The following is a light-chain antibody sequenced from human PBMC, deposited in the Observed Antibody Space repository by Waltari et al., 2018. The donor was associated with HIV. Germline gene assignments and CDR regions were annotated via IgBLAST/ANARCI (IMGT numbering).Light chain of an antibody. V-gene: IGLV1-47*01. Sequence: QSVLTQPPSASGTPGQRVTISCSGSSSNIGSTYVSCYQQHAGTAPKLPLYRNNQGPAGFPDRFSGSKSGTSASLAISWLRSEDEADYYCAAWGNSLSLLFGGGTKLTVL. J-gene: IGLJ2*01. CDR3: AAWGNSLSLL. CDR1: SSNIGSTY. CDR2: RNN.